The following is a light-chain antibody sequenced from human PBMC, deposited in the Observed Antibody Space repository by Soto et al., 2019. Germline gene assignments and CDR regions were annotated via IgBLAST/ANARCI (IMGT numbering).Light chain of an antibody. Sequence: EIVLTQSPATLSLSPGERATLSCRASQSVRSYLAWYQQKPGQAPRLLIYDASNRATGIPARFSGSGSGTDFTLTISSLEPEDFAVYYCQQRNNWPPITFDQGTRLEIK. CDR1: QSVRSY. J-gene: IGKJ5*01. CDR3: QQRNNWPPIT. V-gene: IGKV3-11*01. CDR2: DAS.